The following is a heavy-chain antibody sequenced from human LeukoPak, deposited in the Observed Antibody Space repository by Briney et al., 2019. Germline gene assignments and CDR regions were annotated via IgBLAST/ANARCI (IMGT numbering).Heavy chain of an antibody. J-gene: IGHJ3*02. Sequence: GGSLRLSCAASGFTFGSYWMSWVRQAPGKGLEWVDNIKQDGSEKYYVDSVKGRFTISRDNAKKSLYLQMNSLRAEDTAVYYCARDHHRRLYDSQARDTFDIWGQGTMVTVSS. D-gene: IGHD3-22*01. CDR3: ARDHHRRLYDSQARDTFDI. V-gene: IGHV3-7*01. CDR1: GFTFGSYW. CDR2: IKQDGSEK.